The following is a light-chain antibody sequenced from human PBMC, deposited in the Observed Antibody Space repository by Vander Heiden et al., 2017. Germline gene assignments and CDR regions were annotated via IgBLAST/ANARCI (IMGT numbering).Light chain of an antibody. CDR2: GNN. Sequence: QSVLAPPPSVSGAPGQRVTISCTGDSSNIGAGYDVNWYRQLPGTAPKLLISGNNNRPSGVPDRFSGSKSGTSASLAITGLQAEDEADYYCQSYDTSLSDWVFGGRTKLTVL. CDR3: QSYDTSLSDWV. CDR1: SSNIGAGYD. V-gene: IGLV1-40*01. J-gene: IGLJ3*02.